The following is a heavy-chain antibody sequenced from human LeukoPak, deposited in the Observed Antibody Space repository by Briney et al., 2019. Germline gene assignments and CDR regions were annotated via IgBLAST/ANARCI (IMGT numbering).Heavy chain of an antibody. V-gene: IGHV4-34*01. CDR2: INHSGST. CDR3: ARGANSNYVYDY. J-gene: IGHJ4*02. Sequence: PSETLSLTCAVHGGSFSGYYWSWIRQPPGKGLEWIGEINHSGSTNYNPSLKSRVTISVDTSKNQFSLKLSSVTAADTAVYYCARGANSNYVYDYWGQETLVTVSS. D-gene: IGHD4-11*01. CDR1: GGSFSGYY.